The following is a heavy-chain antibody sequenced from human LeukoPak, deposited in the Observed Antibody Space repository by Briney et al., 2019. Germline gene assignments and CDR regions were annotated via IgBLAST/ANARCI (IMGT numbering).Heavy chain of an antibody. CDR3: AGHRAMAGYFDWLPHYYFDY. V-gene: IGHV4-34*01. CDR1: GGSFSGYY. Sequence: SETLSLTCAVYGGSFSGYYWSWIRQPPGKGLEWIGEINHSGSTNYNPSLKSRVTISVDTSKNQFSLKLSSVTAADTAVYYCAGHRAMAGYFDWLPHYYFDYWGQGTLVTVSS. D-gene: IGHD3-9*01. CDR2: INHSGST. J-gene: IGHJ4*02.